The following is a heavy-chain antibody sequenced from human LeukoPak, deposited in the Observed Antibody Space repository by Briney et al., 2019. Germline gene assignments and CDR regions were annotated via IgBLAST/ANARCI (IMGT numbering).Heavy chain of an antibody. V-gene: IGHV4-38-2*02. D-gene: IGHD1-14*01. Sequence: SETLSLTCTVSGYPITTSYYCTWVRQSPEKVLEWIGSAHHTAGTYYNPSLKSRVTISLETSMNHFSLKLNSVTAADTAVYYCARDEPGGLHYWGQGILVTVSS. CDR1: GYPITTSYY. CDR3: ARDEPGGLHY. CDR2: AHHTAGT. J-gene: IGHJ4*02.